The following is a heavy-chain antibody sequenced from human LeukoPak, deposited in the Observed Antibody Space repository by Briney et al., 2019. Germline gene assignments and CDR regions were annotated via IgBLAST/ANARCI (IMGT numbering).Heavy chain of an antibody. CDR2: IRSNTDGGTI. Sequence: GGSLRLSCAASGFTFSNAWMSWFRQAPGKGLEWVGRIRSNTDGGTIDYAAPVKGRFTISRDDSKNTLFLQMYSPKTDDTALYYCTTDPGNYEIFWGQGALVTVSS. J-gene: IGHJ4*02. V-gene: IGHV3-15*01. D-gene: IGHD3-3*01. CDR1: GFTFSNAW. CDR3: TTDPGNYEIF.